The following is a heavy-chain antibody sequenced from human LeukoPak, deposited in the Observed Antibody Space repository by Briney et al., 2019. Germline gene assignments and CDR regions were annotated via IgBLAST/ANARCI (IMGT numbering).Heavy chain of an antibody. CDR3: ACSSSYGKLDI. V-gene: IGHV4-59*01. CDR1: GGSISSYY. J-gene: IGHJ3*02. D-gene: IGHD6-6*01. Sequence: SETLSLTCTVSGGSISSYYWSWIRQPPGKGLEWMGYIHYSGNTSYNPSLKSRVTISVDTSKIQFSLKLSSVTAADTAVYYCACSSSYGKLDIWGQGTMVTVFS. CDR2: IHYSGNT.